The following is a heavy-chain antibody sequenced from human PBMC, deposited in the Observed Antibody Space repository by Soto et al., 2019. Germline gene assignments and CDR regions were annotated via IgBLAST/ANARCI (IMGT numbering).Heavy chain of an antibody. CDR1: AFTFRSYN. J-gene: IGHJ4*02. D-gene: IGHD2-2*01. CDR2: ISSTSSYI. V-gene: IGHV3-21*04. CDR3: TKDSHWAIISPTHDY. Sequence: PGGSLRLSCAGSAFTFRSYNMNWFRQAPGKGLEWVSSISSTSSYIYYADSVKGRFTISRDTSNNILFLQMNSLRAEDTAIYYCTKDSHWAIISPTHDYWGQGTLVTVSS.